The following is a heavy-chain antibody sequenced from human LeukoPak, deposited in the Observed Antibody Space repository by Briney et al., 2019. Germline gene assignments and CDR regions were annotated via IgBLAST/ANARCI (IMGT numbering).Heavy chain of an antibody. CDR1: GYTFTGYY. J-gene: IGHJ5*02. Sequence: ASVKVSCKASGYTFTGYYMHWVRQAPGQGLEWMGWFNPDSGGTNYAQKFQGRVTMTRDTSISTAYMELSRLRSDDTAVYYCARGDYGSGSYYNSPWFDPWGQGTLVTVSS. D-gene: IGHD3-10*01. CDR3: ARGDYGSGSYYNSPWFDP. CDR2: FNPDSGGT. V-gene: IGHV1-2*02.